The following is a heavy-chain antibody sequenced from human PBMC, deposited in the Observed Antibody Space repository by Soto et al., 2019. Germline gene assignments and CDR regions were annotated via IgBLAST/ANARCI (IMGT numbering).Heavy chain of an antibody. V-gene: IGHV1-2*02. CDR2: IIPNSGDT. J-gene: IGHJ4*02. CDR3: ARDLTGDPNY. D-gene: IGHD7-27*01. CDR1: GGTFSSYA. Sequence: QVQLVQSGAEVKKPGSSVKVSCKASGGTFSSYAISWVRQAPGQGLEWMGGIIPNSGDTIFAQKFQGRVTMTRDTSISTAYMELSRVASDDTAVYYCARDLTGDPNYWGQGTLVTVSS.